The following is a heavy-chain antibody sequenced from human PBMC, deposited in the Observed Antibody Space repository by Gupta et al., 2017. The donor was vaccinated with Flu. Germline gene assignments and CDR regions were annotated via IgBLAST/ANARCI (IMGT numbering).Heavy chain of an antibody. D-gene: IGHD2-8*01. Sequence: PPGKGLEWSGVVYHTGTTYYNPSLKSRVTMSLDSSRNHVSLNLRSVTAADTAVYYCARSNAASRFYYYYYLDVWGKGTTVTVSS. CDR3: ARSNAASRFYYYYYLDV. V-gene: IGHV4-39*02. CDR2: VYHTGTT. J-gene: IGHJ6*03.